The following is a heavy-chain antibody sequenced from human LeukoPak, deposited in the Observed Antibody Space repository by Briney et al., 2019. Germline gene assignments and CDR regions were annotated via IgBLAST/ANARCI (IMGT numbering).Heavy chain of an antibody. V-gene: IGHV4-30-2*01. D-gene: IGHD2-21*02. CDR3: ARAKPLYCGGDCYYFDY. Sequence: SETLSLTCTVSGGSISSGGYSWSWIRKPPGKGLEWIGYIYHSGSTYYNPSLKSRVTISVDRSKNQFSLKLSSVTAADTAVYYCARAKPLYCGGDCYYFDYWGQGTLVTVSS. CDR1: GGSISSGGYS. CDR2: IYHSGST. J-gene: IGHJ4*02.